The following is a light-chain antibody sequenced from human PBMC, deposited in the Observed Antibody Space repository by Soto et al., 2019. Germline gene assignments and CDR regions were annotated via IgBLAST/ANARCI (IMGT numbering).Light chain of an antibody. Sequence: QSVLTQPPSVSGAPRQRVTISCTGSSSNIGAGYDVHWYQQLPGTAPKLLIYGNSNRSSGVPDRFSGSKSGASASLAITGLQAEDEADYYCQSYDISLTTWVFGGGTKVTVL. CDR2: GNS. V-gene: IGLV1-40*01. CDR3: QSYDISLTTWV. J-gene: IGLJ3*02. CDR1: SSNIGAGYD.